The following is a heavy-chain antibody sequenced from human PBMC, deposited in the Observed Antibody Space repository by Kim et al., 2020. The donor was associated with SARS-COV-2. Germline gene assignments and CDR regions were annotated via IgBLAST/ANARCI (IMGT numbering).Heavy chain of an antibody. CDR2: ISNSGFTT. V-gene: IGHV3-11*01. Sequence: GSLRLSCAASGFTFSDYYMSWIRQAPGKGLEWISYISNSGFTTHYADSVKGRFTISRDNAKNSLYLQMNSLRAEDTAVYYCARVGSTVAAGSIDYWGQGTLVTVSS. J-gene: IGHJ4*02. D-gene: IGHD6-13*01. CDR1: GFTFSDYY. CDR3: ARVGSTVAAGSIDY.